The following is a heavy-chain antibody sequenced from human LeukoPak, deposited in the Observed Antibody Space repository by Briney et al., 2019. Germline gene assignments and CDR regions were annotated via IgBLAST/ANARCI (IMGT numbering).Heavy chain of an antibody. D-gene: IGHD5-12*01. CDR3: ASRTYEDYFDY. V-gene: IGHV3-74*01. J-gene: IGHJ4*02. Sequence: GGSLRLSCAASGFTFSSYWMHWVRQAPGKGLMWVSRINSDGTTTNYADSVKGRFNISRDNAKSTVYLQMNSLRAEDTAVYYCASRTYEDYFDYWGQGILVTVSS. CDR2: INSDGTTT. CDR1: GFTFSSYW.